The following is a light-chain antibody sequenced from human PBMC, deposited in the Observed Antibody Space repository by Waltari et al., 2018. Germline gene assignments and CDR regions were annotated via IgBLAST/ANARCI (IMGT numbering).Light chain of an antibody. V-gene: IGLV3-25*03. J-gene: IGLJ3*02. CDR3: QSTDSSASVWV. Sequence: SNNLTQPPSVSVSPGQTARITCSGDALAKQYPYWYQQKPGQAPVLVIYKDTQRPSGIPERFSGSTSGTTVTLTITGVQAEDEADYYCQSTDSSASVWVFGGGAKLTV. CDR1: ALAKQY. CDR2: KDT.